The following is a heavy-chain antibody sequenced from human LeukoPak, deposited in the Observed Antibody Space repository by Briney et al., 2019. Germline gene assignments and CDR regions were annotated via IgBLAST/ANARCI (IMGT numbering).Heavy chain of an antibody. CDR3: ARLVCSSTSCYSGFDY. V-gene: IGHV3-11*01. J-gene: IGHJ4*02. CDR2: ISSSGSTI. D-gene: IGHD2-2*01. CDR1: GFTFSDYY. Sequence: GGSLRLSCAASGFTFSDYYMSWIRQAPGKGLEWVSYISSSGSTIYYADSVKGRFTISRDNAKNSLYLQMNSLKASDTAMYYCARLVCSSTSCYSGFDYWGQGPLVTVSS.